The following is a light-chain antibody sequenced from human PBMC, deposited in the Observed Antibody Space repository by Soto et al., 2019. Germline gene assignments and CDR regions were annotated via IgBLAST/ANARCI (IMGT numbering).Light chain of an antibody. CDR1: QGISSY. V-gene: IGKV1-8*01. Sequence: AIRMTQSPSSLSASTGDRVTITCRASQGISSYLAWYRQKPGKAPKLLIYAASTLQSGVPSRFSGSGSGTDFTLTISCLQSEDFATYYCQQYYSYPRLTFGGGTKVEIK. CDR3: QQYYSYPRLT. J-gene: IGKJ4*01. CDR2: AAS.